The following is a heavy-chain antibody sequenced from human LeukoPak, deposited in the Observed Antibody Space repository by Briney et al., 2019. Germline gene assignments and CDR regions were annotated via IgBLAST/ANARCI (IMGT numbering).Heavy chain of an antibody. V-gene: IGHV4-30-4*08. Sequence: KPSQTLSLTCTVSGGSISSGNYYWSWIRQPPGKGLGWIGYIYYSGSTYYNPSLKSRVTISVDTSKNQFSLKLSSVTAADTAVYYCASLGVPVAVRRSPFDYWGQGTLVTVSS. CDR2: IYYSGST. CDR3: ASLGVPVAVRRSPFDY. CDR1: GGSISSGNYY. D-gene: IGHD2-2*01. J-gene: IGHJ4*02.